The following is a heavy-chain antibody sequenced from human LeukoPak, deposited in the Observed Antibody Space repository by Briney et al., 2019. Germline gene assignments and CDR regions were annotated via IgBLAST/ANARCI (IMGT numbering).Heavy chain of an antibody. CDR1: GASFRDFY. J-gene: IGHJ4*02. Sequence: SETLSLTCTVSGASFRDFYWSWIRQSPGRGLEWIGYVSDSGGTSYNPSLKSRVTLSVDTSKNQFFLNLNSVTAADTAVYYCARHASGWVGELDYWGQGTLVTVSS. CDR2: VSDSGGT. CDR3: ARHASGWVGELDY. V-gene: IGHV4-59*08. D-gene: IGHD6-19*01.